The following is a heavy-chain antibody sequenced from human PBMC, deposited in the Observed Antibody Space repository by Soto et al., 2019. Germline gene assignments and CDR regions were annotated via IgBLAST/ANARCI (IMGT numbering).Heavy chain of an antibody. CDR1: GGSVGFSYYY. J-gene: IGHJ4*02. CDR3: AREGCSGGNCYSGYNLGIDY. V-gene: IGHV4-61*01. D-gene: IGHD2-15*01. Sequence: QVQLQESGPGLVKPSETLSLTCSVSGGSVGFSYYYWTWIRQPAGKGLEWMGNSYYSGSTKHNPSLKSRVTISADTSKNQFSLKLSSVTAADTAVYYCAREGCSGGNCYSGYNLGIDYWGQGTLVTVSS. CDR2: SYYSGST.